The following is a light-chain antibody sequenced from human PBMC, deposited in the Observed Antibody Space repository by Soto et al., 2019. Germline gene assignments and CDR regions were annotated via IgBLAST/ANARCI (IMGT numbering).Light chain of an antibody. CDR3: QQYNNWLRT. V-gene: IGKV3-15*01. Sequence: EILMTQSPATLSVSPGERTTRACRASQSVGSNLAWYQQKPGQAPRLLIYAASTRASGVPARFSGSGSGTEFTLTISSLQSEDFAVYYCQQYNNWLRTFGHGTKVDI. J-gene: IGKJ1*01. CDR2: AAS. CDR1: QSVGSN.